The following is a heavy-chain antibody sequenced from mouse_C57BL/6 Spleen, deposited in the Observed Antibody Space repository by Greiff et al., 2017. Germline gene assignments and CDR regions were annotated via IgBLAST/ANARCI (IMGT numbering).Heavy chain of an antibody. D-gene: IGHD1-1*01. V-gene: IGHV14-4*01. Sequence: EVKLVESGAELVRPGASVKLSCTASGFNIKDDYMHWVKQRPEQGLEWIGWIDPENGDTEYASKFQGKATITADTSSNTAYLQLSSLTSEDTAVYYCTTTVVGYFDYWGQGTTLTVSS. CDR2: IDPENGDT. CDR3: TTTVVGYFDY. J-gene: IGHJ2*01. CDR1: GFNIKDDY.